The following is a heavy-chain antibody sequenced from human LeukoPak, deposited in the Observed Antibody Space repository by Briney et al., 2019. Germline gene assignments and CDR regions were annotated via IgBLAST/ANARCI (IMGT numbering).Heavy chain of an antibody. CDR2: ISSGGTYE. D-gene: IGHD3-10*01. CDR3: ARDSTYYYDSGSSGPHYFDN. CDR1: GFTFSSYA. V-gene: IGHV3-30*01. Sequence: GGSLRLSCAASGFTFSSYAMHWVRQAPGKGLEWVSLISSGGTYEYYADSVKGRFTISRDNSKNTLYLQLNSLRAEDTAVYYCARDSTYYYDSGSSGPHYFDNWGQGTLVTVSS. J-gene: IGHJ4*02.